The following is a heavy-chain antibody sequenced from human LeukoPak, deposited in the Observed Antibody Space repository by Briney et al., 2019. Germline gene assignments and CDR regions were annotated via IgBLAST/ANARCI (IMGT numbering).Heavy chain of an antibody. CDR1: GFTFSSYG. D-gene: IGHD1-26*01. CDR2: IWYDGSIK. V-gene: IGHV3-33*06. J-gene: IGHJ2*01. Sequence: PGGSLRLSCAASGFTFSSYGMHWVRQAPGKGLEWVAVIWYDGSIKYYADSVKGRFTISRDNSKNTLYLQMNSLRAEDTAVYYCAKGNWGERLDWYFDLWGRGTLVTVSS. CDR3: AKGNWGERLDWYFDL.